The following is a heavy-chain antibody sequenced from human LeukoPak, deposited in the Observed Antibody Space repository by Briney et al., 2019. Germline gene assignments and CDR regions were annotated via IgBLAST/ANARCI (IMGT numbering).Heavy chain of an antibody. CDR3: ARGGFQRTYYYYYYMDV. CDR2: IYYSGST. CDR1: GDSISSGDYY. V-gene: IGHV4-61*08. Sequence: PSQTLSHTCTVSGDSISSGDYYWSWIRQPPGKGLEWIGYIYYSGSTNYNPSLKSRVTISVDTSKNQFSLKLSSVTAADTAVYYCARGGFQRTYYYYYYMDVWGKGTTVTVSS. D-gene: IGHD3-10*01. J-gene: IGHJ6*03.